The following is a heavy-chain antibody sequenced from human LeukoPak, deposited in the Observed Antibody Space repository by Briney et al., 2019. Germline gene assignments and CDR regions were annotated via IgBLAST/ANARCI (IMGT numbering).Heavy chain of an antibody. CDR3: ARNVLPGYFDY. J-gene: IGHJ4*02. V-gene: IGHV3-66*01. CDR2: IYSGGSI. D-gene: IGHD2-15*01. CDR1: GLTVSSNY. Sequence: GGSLRLSCAASGLTVSSNYMSWVRQTPGKGLEWVSVIYSGGSIYYADSVKGRFTISRDNSKNTLYLQMNSLRAEDTAVYYCARNVLPGYFDYWGQGTLVTVSS.